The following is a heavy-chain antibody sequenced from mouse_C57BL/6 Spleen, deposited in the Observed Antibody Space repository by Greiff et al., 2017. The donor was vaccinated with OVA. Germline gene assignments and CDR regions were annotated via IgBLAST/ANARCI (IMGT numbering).Heavy chain of an antibody. CDR1: GFTFTSYW. D-gene: IGHD2-5*01. CDR3: AGTIVTRGYYYAMDY. J-gene: IGHJ4*01. V-gene: IGHV1-55*01. CDR2: IYPGSGST. Sequence: VQLQQPGAELVKPGASVKLSCKASGFTFTSYWITWVKQRPGQGLEWIGDIYPGSGSTNYNEKFKSKATLTVDTSSTTAYMQLSSLTSEDSAVYYCAGTIVTRGYYYAMDYWGQGTSVTVSS.